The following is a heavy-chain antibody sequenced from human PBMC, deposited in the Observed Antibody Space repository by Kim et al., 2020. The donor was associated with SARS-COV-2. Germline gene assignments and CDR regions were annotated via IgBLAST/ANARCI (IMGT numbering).Heavy chain of an antibody. CDR1: GFTFSNYA. V-gene: IGHV3-23*01. CDR2: ISDGGGST. J-gene: IGHJ3*02. CDR3: AKVGAGATFYGFDI. D-gene: IGHD1-26*01. Sequence: GGSLRLSCAASGFTFSNYAMNWVRQAPGKGLEWVSTISDGGGSTYYADSVKGRFSISRDNSKNTLSLQMNSLRAEDTAEYYCAKVGAGATFYGFDIWGQGTMVTVSS.